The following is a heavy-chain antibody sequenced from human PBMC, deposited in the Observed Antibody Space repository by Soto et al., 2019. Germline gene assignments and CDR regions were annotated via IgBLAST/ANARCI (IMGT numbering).Heavy chain of an antibody. CDR2: ITGSGAGI. CDR3: AKHRSGSLSE. Sequence: VQVLESGGGLVQPGDSLRLSCAASGFTFRNYAIAWVRQAPGKGLEWFSVITGSGAGIYYADSVKGRFTISRDNSRDTAYLQMNSLRAEDTAVYYCAKHRSGSLSEWGQGTLVTVSS. D-gene: IGHD1-26*01. J-gene: IGHJ4*02. V-gene: IGHV3-23*01. CDR1: GFTFRNYA.